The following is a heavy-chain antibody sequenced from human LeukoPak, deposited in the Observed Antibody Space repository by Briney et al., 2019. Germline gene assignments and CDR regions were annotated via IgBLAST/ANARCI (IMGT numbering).Heavy chain of an antibody. Sequence: GGSLRLSCAASGFTFSSYAMSWVRQAPGKGLEWVSYISSSSSTIYYADSVKGRFTISRDNAKNSLYLQMNSLRDEDTAVYYCARDLGDSSGYYFWGPYGMDVWGQGTTVTVSS. J-gene: IGHJ6*02. D-gene: IGHD3-22*01. CDR1: GFTFSSYA. V-gene: IGHV3-48*02. CDR3: ARDLGDSSGYYFWGPYGMDV. CDR2: ISSSSSTI.